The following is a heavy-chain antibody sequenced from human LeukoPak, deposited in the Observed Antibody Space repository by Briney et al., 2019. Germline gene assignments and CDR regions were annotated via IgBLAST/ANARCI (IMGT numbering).Heavy chain of an antibody. J-gene: IGHJ4*02. D-gene: IGHD1-26*01. Sequence: SETLSLTCTVSDGSISSSNYYWGWIRQPPGKGLEWIGSIYYSGSTYYNPSLKSRVTISVDTSKNQFSLKLSSVTAAYTAVYYCARGWELPSFDYWGQGTLVTVSS. CDR3: ARGWELPSFDY. CDR1: DGSISSSNYY. CDR2: IYYSGST. V-gene: IGHV4-39*07.